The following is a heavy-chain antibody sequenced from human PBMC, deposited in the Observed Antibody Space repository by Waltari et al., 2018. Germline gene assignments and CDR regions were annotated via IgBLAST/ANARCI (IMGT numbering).Heavy chain of an antibody. CDR2: YDPEDGET. V-gene: IGHV1-24*01. J-gene: IGHJ5*02. Sequence: QVQLVQSGAEVRKPGASVKVSCNVSGQSLSESSIHWVRQAPGKGPDWMGGYDPEDGETTDAQKFKGRLSMTEDTDTAYMELTSLQSDDTAVYYCALDREYEGWFDPWGQGTLVTVSS. CDR3: ALDREYEGWFDP. CDR1: GQSLSESS. D-gene: IGHD6-6*01.